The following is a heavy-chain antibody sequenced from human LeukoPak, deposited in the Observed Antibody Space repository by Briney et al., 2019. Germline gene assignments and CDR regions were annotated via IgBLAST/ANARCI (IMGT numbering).Heavy chain of an antibody. CDR2: ISASGGST. D-gene: IGHD6-19*01. V-gene: IGHV3-23*01. Sequence: GGSLRLSCAASGFTFSDYYMSWIRQAPGKGLDWVSTISASGGSTYYADSVKGRFTISRDNSKNTLYLQMNSLRVDDTAVYYCAKIGWDDAFDIWGQGTMVTVSS. J-gene: IGHJ3*02. CDR1: GFTFSDYY. CDR3: AKIGWDDAFDI.